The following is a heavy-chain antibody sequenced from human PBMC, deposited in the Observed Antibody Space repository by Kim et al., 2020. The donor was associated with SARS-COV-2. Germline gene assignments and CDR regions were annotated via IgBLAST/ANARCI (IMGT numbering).Heavy chain of an antibody. J-gene: IGHJ6*02. V-gene: IGHV3-23*01. CDR3: TRNNSRAFSGGSMDV. D-gene: IGHD3-3*01. Sequence: ADAVICRFTISRDNATNALSLQLNSLTAEDTATYYCTRNNSRAFSGGSMDVWGQGTTVTVSS.